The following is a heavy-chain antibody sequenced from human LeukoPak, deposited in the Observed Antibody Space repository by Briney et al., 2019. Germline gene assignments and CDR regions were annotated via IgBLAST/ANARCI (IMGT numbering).Heavy chain of an antibody. D-gene: IGHD3-3*01. J-gene: IGHJ6*02. Sequence: PGGSLRLSCAASGFTFSSYAMSWVRQAPGKGLEWVSAISGSGGSTYYADSVKGRFTISRDNAKNSLYLQMNSLRDEDTAVYYCARGSSPPYYDFWSGYYSRYYYYYGMDVWGQGTTVTVSS. CDR2: ISGSGGST. V-gene: IGHV3-23*01. CDR1: GFTFSSYA. CDR3: ARGSSPPYYDFWSGYYSRYYYYYGMDV.